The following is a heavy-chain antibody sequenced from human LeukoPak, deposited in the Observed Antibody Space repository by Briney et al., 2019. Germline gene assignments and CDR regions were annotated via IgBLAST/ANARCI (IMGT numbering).Heavy chain of an antibody. J-gene: IGHJ4*02. Sequence: GGSLRLSCAASGFTFSSYGMHWVRQAPGKGLEWVAVIWYDGSNKYYADSVKGRFTISRDNSKNTLYLQMNSLRAEDTAVYYCARTGLQQLVDYFDYWGQGTLVTVSS. D-gene: IGHD6-13*01. CDR2: IWYDGSNK. CDR1: GFTFSSYG. V-gene: IGHV3-33*01. CDR3: ARTGLQQLVDYFDY.